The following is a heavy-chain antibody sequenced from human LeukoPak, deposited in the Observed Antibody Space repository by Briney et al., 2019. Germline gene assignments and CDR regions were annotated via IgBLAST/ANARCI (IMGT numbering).Heavy chain of an antibody. J-gene: IGHJ6*03. Sequence: SETLSLTCTVSGGSISSDYWSWIRQPPGKGLEWIGYIYYRGSTNYNPSLKSRVTISVDTSKNQFSLKLSSVTAAGTAVYYCARDHTGDSSGPEAAYLDVWGKGTTVTVSS. CDR3: ARDHTGDSSGPEAAYLDV. CDR2: IYYRGST. V-gene: IGHV4-59*01. CDR1: GGSISSDY. D-gene: IGHD6-19*01.